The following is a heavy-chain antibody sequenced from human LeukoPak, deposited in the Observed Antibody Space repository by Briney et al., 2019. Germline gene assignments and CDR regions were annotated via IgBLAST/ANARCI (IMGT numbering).Heavy chain of an antibody. CDR1: GFTFSSYA. J-gene: IGHJ4*02. D-gene: IGHD3-22*01. CDR3: AIMRGYYDGSGFWVQ. CDR2: ISPSGDRT. V-gene: IGHV3-23*01. Sequence: GGSLRLSCAASGFTFSSYAMSWVRQAPGKGLEWVSFISPSGDRTSNADSVEGRFTISRDNTRNTLYLQMNSLRDADTGVYYCAIMRGYYDGSGFWVQWGQGTLVTVSS.